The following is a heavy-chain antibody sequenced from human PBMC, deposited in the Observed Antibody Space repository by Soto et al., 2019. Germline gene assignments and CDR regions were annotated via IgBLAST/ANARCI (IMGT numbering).Heavy chain of an antibody. D-gene: IGHD3-10*01. V-gene: IGHV4-39*01. J-gene: IGHJ1*01. CDR2: IYNSGKT. Sequence: QLQLQESGPGLVKPSETVSLTCTVSGDSISSSSLYWGWIRQPPGKGLEWIGSIYNSGKTYYSPSLESRVTISVDTSKNQFSLKLSSVTAADTAVYYCARHGSKSGSYSEYFQYWGQGTLVAVSS. CDR1: GDSISSSSLY. CDR3: ARHGSKSGSYSEYFQY.